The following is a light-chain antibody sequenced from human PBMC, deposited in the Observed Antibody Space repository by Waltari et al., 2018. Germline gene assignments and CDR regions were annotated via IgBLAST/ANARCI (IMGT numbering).Light chain of an antibody. CDR2: AAS. CDR1: QSVSGNC. V-gene: IGKV3-20*01. Sequence: ETVLTQSPGTLSLSPGERATLSCRASQSVSGNCLAWYQQKPCQSPRLLIYAASSRVAGLPDRFSGSGSGTDFTLTISRLEPEDFAVYYCQQCGGSPYTFGQGTNLEIK. CDR3: QQCGGSPYT. J-gene: IGKJ2*01.